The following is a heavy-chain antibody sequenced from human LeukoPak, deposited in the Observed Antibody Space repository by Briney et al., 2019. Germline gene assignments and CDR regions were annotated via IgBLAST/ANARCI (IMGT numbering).Heavy chain of an antibody. CDR3: ARDPEEEPWLPHPFDY. J-gene: IGHJ4*02. V-gene: IGHV1-69*04. D-gene: IGHD3-22*01. CDR2: IIPILGIA. Sequence: SVKVSCKASGGTFSSYAISWVRQAPGQGLEWMGRIIPILGIANYAQKFQGRVTITADKSTTTAYMELSSLRSDDTAVYYCARDPEEEPWLPHPFDYWGQGTLVTVSS. CDR1: GGTFSSYA.